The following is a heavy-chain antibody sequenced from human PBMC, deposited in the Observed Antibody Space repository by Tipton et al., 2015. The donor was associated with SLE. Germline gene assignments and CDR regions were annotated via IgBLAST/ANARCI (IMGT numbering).Heavy chain of an antibody. Sequence: TLSLTCTVSGGSVSSSHYYWGWIRQPPGKGLEWIGSVYYSGTTYYNPSLKSRVTISVDTSKNQFSLRLSSVTAADTAVYYCARGTKLGNHYYYYYMDVWGKGTTVTVSS. J-gene: IGHJ6*03. V-gene: IGHV4-39*07. CDR1: GGSVSSSHYY. CDR3: ARGTKLGNHYYYYYMDV. CDR2: VYYSGTT. D-gene: IGHD7-27*01.